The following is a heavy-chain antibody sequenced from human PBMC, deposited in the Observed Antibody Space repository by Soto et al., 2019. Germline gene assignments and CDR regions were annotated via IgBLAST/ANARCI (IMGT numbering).Heavy chain of an antibody. CDR1: GGSISNYY. V-gene: IGHV4-59*01. J-gene: IGHJ4*02. CDR2: IQFSGTT. Sequence: QVQLQESGPGLVKPSETLSLTCTVSGGSISNYYWSWIRQPPGKGLEWIGCIQFSGTTNYNPSLESRVSMSADTSRTQLSLRLTSLTAADTAVYYCARELEMTTTPFDYWGQGTLVTVSS. CDR3: ARELEMTTTPFDY. D-gene: IGHD4-4*01.